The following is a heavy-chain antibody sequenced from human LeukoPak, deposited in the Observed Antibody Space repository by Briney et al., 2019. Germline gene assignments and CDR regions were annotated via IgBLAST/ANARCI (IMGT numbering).Heavy chain of an antibody. Sequence: ASVKVSCKASGYTFTGYYMHWVRQATGHGLEWMGWINPDSGGTNYAQNFQGRVTMTRDTSFSTAYMELSRLRSDDTAVYYCARVATPSSSPNCFDPWGQGTLVTVSS. CDR2: INPDSGGT. J-gene: IGHJ5*02. V-gene: IGHV1-2*02. CDR1: GYTFTGYY. CDR3: ARVATPSSSPNCFDP. D-gene: IGHD6-13*01.